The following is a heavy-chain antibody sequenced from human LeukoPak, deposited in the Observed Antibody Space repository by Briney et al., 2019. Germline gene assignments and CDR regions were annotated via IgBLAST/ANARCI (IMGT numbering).Heavy chain of an antibody. CDR2: INHSGST. Sequence: KTSETLSLTCAVYGGSFSGDYWSWIRQPPRNGLEWIGEINHSGSTNYNPSLNSRVTISVDTSTNQFSLKLSSVTAADTAVYYFARTGGGYGNWFDPWGQGTVVSVSS. D-gene: IGHD5-12*01. V-gene: IGHV4-34*01. CDR1: GGSFSGDY. J-gene: IGHJ5*02. CDR3: ARTGGGYGNWFDP.